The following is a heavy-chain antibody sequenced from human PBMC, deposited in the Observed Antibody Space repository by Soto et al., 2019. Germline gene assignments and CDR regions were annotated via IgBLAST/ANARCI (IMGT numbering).Heavy chain of an antibody. CDR1: GFSLSNARMG. CDR3: ARTVDIYYYGMDV. V-gene: IGHV2-26*01. CDR2: IFSNDEK. D-gene: IGHD5-12*01. J-gene: IGHJ6*02. Sequence: QVTLKESGPVLVKPTETLTLTCTVSGFSLSNARMGVSWIRQPPGKALEWLAHIFSNDEKSYSTSLKSRITISKDTSKSQVVLTMTNMDPVDTATYYCARTVDIYYYGMDVWGQGTTVTVSS.